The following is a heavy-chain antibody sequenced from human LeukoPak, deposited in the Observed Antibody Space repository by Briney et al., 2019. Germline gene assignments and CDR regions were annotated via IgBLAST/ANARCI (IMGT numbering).Heavy chain of an antibody. CDR1: GFTFSSYA. J-gene: IGHJ4*02. Sequence: GGSLRLSCAASGFTFSSYAMSWVRQAPGKGLEWVSGISGSGGSTYYADSVKGRFTISRDSSKNTLYLQMNSLRAEDTAVYYCAKRSSYSSSWIDYWGQGTLVTVSS. D-gene: IGHD6-13*01. CDR2: ISGSGGST. V-gene: IGHV3-23*01. CDR3: AKRSSYSSSWIDY.